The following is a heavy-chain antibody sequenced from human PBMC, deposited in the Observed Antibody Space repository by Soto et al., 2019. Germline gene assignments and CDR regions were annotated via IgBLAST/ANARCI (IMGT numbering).Heavy chain of an antibody. CDR1: GFTFSSYA. D-gene: IGHD3-10*01. Sequence: GGSLRLSCAASGFTFSSYAMSWVRQAPGKGLEWVSAISGSGGSTYYADSVKGRFTISRDNSKNTLYLQMNSLRAEDTAVYYCAKDFTQSLSGSYYGLPDYWGQGTLVTSPQ. CDR2: ISGSGGST. J-gene: IGHJ4*02. CDR3: AKDFTQSLSGSYYGLPDY. V-gene: IGHV3-23*01.